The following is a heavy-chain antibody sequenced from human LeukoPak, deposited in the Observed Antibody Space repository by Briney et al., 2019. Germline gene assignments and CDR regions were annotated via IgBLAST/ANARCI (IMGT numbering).Heavy chain of an antibody. CDR2: ISGDGGST. J-gene: IGHJ3*02. V-gene: IGHV3-43*02. D-gene: IGHD3-16*01. CDR1: GFTFDDYA. CDR3: ALLGDDAFDI. Sequence: GGSLRLSCAASGFTFDDYAMHWVRQAPGKGLKWVSLISGDGGSTYYADSVKGRFTISRDNSKNSLYLQMNSLRTEDTALYYCALLGDDAFDIWGQGTMVTVSS.